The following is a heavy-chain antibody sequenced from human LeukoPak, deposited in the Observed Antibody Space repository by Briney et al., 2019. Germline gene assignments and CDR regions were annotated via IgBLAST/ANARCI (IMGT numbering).Heavy chain of an antibody. CDR2: IDPSGGST. D-gene: IGHD4-17*01. CDR1: GYTFSTYY. CDR3: ATDCGDYESAY. Sequence: GASVKVSCKASGYTFSTYYMHWVRQAPGQGLEWMGVIDPSGGSTNYARKFQGRVTMTSDTSTSTVYMELSSLRSEDTAVYYCATDCGDYESAYWGQGTLVTVSS. V-gene: IGHV1-46*01. J-gene: IGHJ4*02.